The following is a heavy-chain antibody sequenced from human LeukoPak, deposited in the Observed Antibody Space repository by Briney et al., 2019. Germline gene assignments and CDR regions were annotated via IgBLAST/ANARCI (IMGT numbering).Heavy chain of an antibody. J-gene: IGHJ5*02. CDR2: ISASGGET. V-gene: IGHV3-23*01. D-gene: IGHD2-8*01. Sequence: GGSLRLSCAASGFTFSTYAMSWVRQAPGKGLEWVSFISASGGETYFADSVRGRFTISRDNSKNTLFLQMNSLRAEDMAVYYCANDNVSWGQGTLVTVSS. CDR1: GFTFSTYA. CDR3: ANDNVS.